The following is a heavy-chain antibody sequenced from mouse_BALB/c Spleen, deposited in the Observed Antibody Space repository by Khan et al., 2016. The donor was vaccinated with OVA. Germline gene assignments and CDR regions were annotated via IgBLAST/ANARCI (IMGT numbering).Heavy chain of an antibody. CDR2: INPHIGET. Sequence: VQLKESGPELVKPGASVKISCKASGYSFTGYFMNWVMQSHGKSLEWIGRINPHIGETFYNQKFKGKATLTVDESSSTAHMVLRSLASEDSAVYYCARIYGSDFDYWGQGTPLTVSS. J-gene: IGHJ2*01. CDR3: ARIYGSDFDY. V-gene: IGHV1-20*02. CDR1: GYSFTGYF. D-gene: IGHD1-1*01.